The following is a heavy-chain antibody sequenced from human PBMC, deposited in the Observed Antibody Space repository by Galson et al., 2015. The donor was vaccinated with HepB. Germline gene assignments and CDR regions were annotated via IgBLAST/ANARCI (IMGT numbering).Heavy chain of an antibody. CDR1: GFTLSTYG. CDR3: AKEPLSDEILTVYLHY. J-gene: IGHJ4*01. Sequence: SLRLSCAAPGFTLSTYGMHWVRQAPGKGLECVSAISYDGTNKYYADSVKGRFTISRDKSKNTLYLQMNSLRAEDTAVYYCAKEPLSDEILTVYLHYWGQGTLVTVSS. D-gene: IGHD3-9*01. CDR2: ISYDGTNK. V-gene: IGHV3-30*18.